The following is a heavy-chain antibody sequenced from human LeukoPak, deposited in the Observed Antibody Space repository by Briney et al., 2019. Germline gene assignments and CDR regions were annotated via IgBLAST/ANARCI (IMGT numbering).Heavy chain of an antibody. D-gene: IGHD1-26*01. CDR1: GFIFSSYW. Sequence: GGSLRLSCAASGFIFSSYWMAWVRQAPGKGLEWVAVISYDGSNKYYADSVKGRFTISRDNSKNTLYLQMNSLRAEDTAVYYCAREASGSYLYYYYYYMDVWGKGTTVTVSS. J-gene: IGHJ6*03. CDR3: AREASGSYLYYYYYYMDV. CDR2: ISYDGSNK. V-gene: IGHV3-30*03.